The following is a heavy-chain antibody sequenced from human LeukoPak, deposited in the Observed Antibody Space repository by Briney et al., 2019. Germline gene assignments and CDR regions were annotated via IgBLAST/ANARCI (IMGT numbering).Heavy chain of an antibody. V-gene: IGHV1-2*06. CDR2: INPNGGGT. CDR3: ARGYYDSSGYYYVDY. CDR1: GYTFTGYY. Sequence: ASVKVSCTASGYTFTGYYMHWVRQAPGQGLEWMGRINPNGGGTNYAQKFQGRVTMTRDTSISTAYMELSRLRSDDTAVYYCARGYYDSSGYYYVDYWGQGTLVTVSS. J-gene: IGHJ4*02. D-gene: IGHD3-22*01.